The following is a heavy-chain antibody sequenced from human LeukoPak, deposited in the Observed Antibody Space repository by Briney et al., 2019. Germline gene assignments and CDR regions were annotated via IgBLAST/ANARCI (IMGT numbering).Heavy chain of an antibody. CDR2: ISGSDGST. CDR1: GFTFSNNG. J-gene: IGHJ4*02. D-gene: IGHD5-12*01. Sequence: GGSLRLSCATSGFTFSNNGMAWVRQAPGKGLEWVSAISGSDGSTNYADSVKGRFTISRDNSKNMVYLQMDSLRAEDTALYYCARDSGWLRYHDWGQGALVTVSS. V-gene: IGHV3-23*01. CDR3: ARDSGWLRYHD.